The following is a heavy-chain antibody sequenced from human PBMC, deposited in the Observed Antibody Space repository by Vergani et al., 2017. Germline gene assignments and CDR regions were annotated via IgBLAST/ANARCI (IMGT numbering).Heavy chain of an antibody. CDR1: GVSISSGGYY. J-gene: IGHJ5*02. CDR3: ARGPSDYDFWSGYYKGNWFDP. CDR2: IYYSGST. V-gene: IGHV4-31*03. D-gene: IGHD3-3*01. Sequence: QVQLQESGPGLVKPSQTLSLTCTVSGVSISSGGYYWSWIRQHPGKGLEWIGYIYYSGSTYYNPSLKSRVPISVDTSKNQFSLKLSSVTAADTAVYYCARGPSDYDFWSGYYKGNWFDPWGQGSLVTVSS.